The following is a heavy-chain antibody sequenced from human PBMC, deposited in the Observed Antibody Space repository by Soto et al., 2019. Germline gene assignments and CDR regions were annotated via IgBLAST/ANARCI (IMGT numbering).Heavy chain of an antibody. J-gene: IGHJ4*02. Sequence: QVQLQQWGAGLLKPSETLSLTCGVHGTSFSGYYWSWIRQSPGKGLEWIGEINESGRTNYNPSLKSRVTLSVDTPKNQFSLELTSVTAADTAVYYCARGRTGYGDYGSYWGQGPLVTVSS. V-gene: IGHV4-34*01. CDR3: ARGRTGYGDYGSY. CDR2: INESGRT. D-gene: IGHD4-17*01. CDR1: GTSFSGYY.